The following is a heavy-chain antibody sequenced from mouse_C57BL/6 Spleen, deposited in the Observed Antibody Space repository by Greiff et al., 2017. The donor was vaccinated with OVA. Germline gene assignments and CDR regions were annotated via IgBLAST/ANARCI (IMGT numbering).Heavy chain of an antibody. D-gene: IGHD2-4*01. V-gene: IGHV5-17*01. CDR3: ARDDYGAWFAY. J-gene: IGHJ3*01. Sequence: DVHLVESGGGLVKPGGSLKLSCAASGFTFSDYGMHWVRQAPEKGLEWVAYISSGSSTIYYADTVKGRFTISRDNAKNTLFLQMTSLRSEDTAMYYCARDDYGAWFAYWGQGTLVTVSA. CDR2: ISSGSSTI. CDR1: GFTFSDYG.